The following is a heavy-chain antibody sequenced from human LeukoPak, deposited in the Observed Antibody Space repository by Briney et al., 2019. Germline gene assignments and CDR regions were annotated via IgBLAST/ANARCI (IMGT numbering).Heavy chain of an antibody. V-gene: IGHV4-59*01. J-gene: IGHJ4*02. Sequence: SETLSLTCTVSGGSISSYYWSWLRQPPGKGLEWIGYIYYSGSTNYNPSLKSRVTISVDTSKNQFSLKLSSVTAADTAVYYCARGAVAVGIDYWGQGTLVTVSS. CDR1: GGSISSYY. CDR2: IYYSGST. CDR3: ARGAVAVGIDY. D-gene: IGHD6-19*01.